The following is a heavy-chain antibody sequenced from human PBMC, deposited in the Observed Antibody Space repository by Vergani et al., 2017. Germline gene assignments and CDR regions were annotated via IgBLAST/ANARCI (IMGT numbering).Heavy chain of an antibody. CDR1: GYTFTSYY. CDR3: ARPHGDILPPDPRRLDY. CDR2: INPSGGST. V-gene: IGHV1-46*03. J-gene: IGHJ4*02. Sequence: QVQLVQSGAEVKKPGASVKVSCKASGYTFTSYYIHWVRQAPGQGLELMGIINPSGGSTNYAQQFQGRLTMTRDTSTSTVYMDLSNLRSEDTAVYYCARPHGDILPPDPRRLDYWGQGTLVTVSS.